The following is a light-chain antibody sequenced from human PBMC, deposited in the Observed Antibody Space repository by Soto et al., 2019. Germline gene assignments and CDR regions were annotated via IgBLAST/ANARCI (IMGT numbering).Light chain of an antibody. Sequence: QSVLTQPPSASGTPGQRVTISCSGSSSNIGSNTVNWYQQLPGTAPRLLIYSYNQRPSGVPDRFSGSKSGTSASLAISGLQYEDEADYYCAAWDDSLNVVVFGGGIKLTVL. CDR3: AAWDDSLNVVV. V-gene: IGLV1-44*01. CDR1: SSNIGSNT. J-gene: IGLJ2*01. CDR2: SYN.